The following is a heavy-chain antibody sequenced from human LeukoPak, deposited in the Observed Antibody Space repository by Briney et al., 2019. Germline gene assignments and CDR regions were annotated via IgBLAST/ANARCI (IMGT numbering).Heavy chain of an antibody. J-gene: IGHJ5*02. CDR1: GYTFTSYG. Sequence: ASVKVSCKASGYTFTSYGISWVRQAPGQGLEWMGWISAYNGNTNYAQKLQGRVTMTTDTSTSTAYMELRSLRSDDTAVYYCARVGHGLGNYLGSWFDPWGQGTLVTVSS. CDR3: ARVGHGLGNYLGSWFDP. V-gene: IGHV1-18*01. D-gene: IGHD4-11*01. CDR2: ISAYNGNT.